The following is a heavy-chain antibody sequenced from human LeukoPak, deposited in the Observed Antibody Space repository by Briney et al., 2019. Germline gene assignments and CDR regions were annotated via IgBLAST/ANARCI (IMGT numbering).Heavy chain of an antibody. D-gene: IGHD3-16*02. V-gene: IGHV4-4*07. J-gene: IGHJ6*03. CDR3: ARGGGDYDYVWGSYRLGYYYYYMDV. CDR2: IYTSGST. CDR1: GGSISSYY. Sequence: SETLSLTCTVSGGSISSYYWRWIRQPAGKGLEWIGRIYTSGSTNYNPSLKSRVTLSVDTSKNQFSLKLSSVTAADTAVYYCARGGGDYDYVWGSYRLGYYYYYMDVWGKGTTVTVSS.